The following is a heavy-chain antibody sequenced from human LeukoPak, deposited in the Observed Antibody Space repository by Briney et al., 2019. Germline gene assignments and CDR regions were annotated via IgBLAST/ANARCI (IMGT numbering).Heavy chain of an antibody. CDR3: AKDLMKTGYCSGASCYGRTD. CDR2: ILYDGRNK. Sequence: GRSLRLSCAASGFTFSNFAIHWVCQAPGKGLEWVAVILYDGRNKYYGDSVEGRFTISRDNSKNTVYLEMNSLRAEDTAVYYCAKDLMKTGYCSGASCYGRTDWGQGTLVTVSS. J-gene: IGHJ4*02. D-gene: IGHD2-15*01. CDR1: GFTFSNFA. V-gene: IGHV3-30*18.